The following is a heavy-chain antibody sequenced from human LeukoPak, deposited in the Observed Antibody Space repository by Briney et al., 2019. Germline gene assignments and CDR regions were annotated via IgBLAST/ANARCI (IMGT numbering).Heavy chain of an antibody. CDR3: AREGQQLVPPFDY. D-gene: IGHD6-6*01. CDR1: GGSISSYY. Sequence: SETLSLTCTVSGGSISSYYWSWIRQPAGKGLEWIGRIYVNGSTNYNPSLESRVTISVDTSKNQFSLQLTSLTAADTAVYYCAREGQQLVPPFDYWGQGTLVTVSS. J-gene: IGHJ4*02. V-gene: IGHV4-4*07. CDR2: IYVNGST.